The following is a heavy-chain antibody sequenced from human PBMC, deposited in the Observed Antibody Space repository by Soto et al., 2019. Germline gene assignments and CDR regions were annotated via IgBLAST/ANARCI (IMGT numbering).Heavy chain of an antibody. V-gene: IGHV4-31*03. CDR3: ARVRFSGYSYGTGYYFDY. CDR2: IYYSGST. J-gene: IGHJ4*02. CDR1: GGSISSGGYY. D-gene: IGHD5-18*01. Sequence: SETLSLTCTVSGGSISSGGYYWSWIRQHPGKGLEWIGYIYYSGSTYYNPSLKSRVTISVDTSKNQFSLKLSSVTAADTAVYYCARVRFSGYSYGTGYYFDYWGQGTLVTVSS.